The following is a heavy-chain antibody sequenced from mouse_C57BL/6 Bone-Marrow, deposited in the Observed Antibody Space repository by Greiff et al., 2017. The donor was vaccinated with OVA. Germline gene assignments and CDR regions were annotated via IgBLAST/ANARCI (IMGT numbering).Heavy chain of an antibody. CDR1: EYAFPSHD. D-gene: IGHD2-5*01. CDR2: INSDGGST. CDR3: ARHDYSNFDY. V-gene: IGHV5-2*01. Sequence: EVKLMESGGGLVQPGESLKLSCESNEYAFPSHDMSWVRQTPEKRLELVAAINSDGGSTYYPDTMKSRFIISRDNTNKTLYLQMSSLRDEDAALYYSARHDYSNFDYWGQGTTLTVSS. J-gene: IGHJ2*01.